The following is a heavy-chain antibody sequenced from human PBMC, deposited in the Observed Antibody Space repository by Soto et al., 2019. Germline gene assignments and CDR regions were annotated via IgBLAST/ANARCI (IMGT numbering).Heavy chain of an antibody. CDR2: IWYDGSNK. Sequence: GGSLRLSCAASGFTFSSYGMHWVRQAPGKGLEWVAVIWYDGSNKYYADSVKGRFTISRDNSKNTLYLQMNSLRAEDTAVYYCAREIKDPPVGVYYFDYWGQGTLVTVSS. J-gene: IGHJ4*02. V-gene: IGHV3-33*01. CDR3: AREIKDPPVGVYYFDY. D-gene: IGHD3-10*01. CDR1: GFTFSSYG.